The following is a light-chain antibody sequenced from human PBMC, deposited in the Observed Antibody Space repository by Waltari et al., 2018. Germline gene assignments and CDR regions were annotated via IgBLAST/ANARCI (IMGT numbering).Light chain of an antibody. V-gene: IGKV4-1*01. Sequence: DIVMTQSPDSLAVSLGEWATINCQSSQSVLYSSNNKNYLAWYQQKPGQPPRLLIYWASTRESGVPDRFSGSGSETDFTLTISSLQAEDVAVYYCQQYYSTPPLTFGGGTKVEIK. J-gene: IGKJ4*01. CDR2: WAS. CDR3: QQYYSTPPLT. CDR1: QSVLYSSNNKNY.